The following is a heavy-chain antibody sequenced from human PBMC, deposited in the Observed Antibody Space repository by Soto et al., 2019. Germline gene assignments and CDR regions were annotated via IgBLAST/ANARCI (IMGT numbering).Heavy chain of an antibody. J-gene: IGHJ4*02. V-gene: IGHV3-7*03. CDR3: AGVRGSSWYPYYVDY. Sequence: WGSLRLSCAASGFTFSSYWMSWVRQAPGKGLEWVANIKQDGSEKYYVDSVKGRFTISRDNAKNSLYLQMNSLRAEDTAVYYCAGVRGSSWYPYYVDYWGQGTLGTVSA. D-gene: IGHD6-13*01. CDR1: GFTFSSYW. CDR2: IKQDGSEK.